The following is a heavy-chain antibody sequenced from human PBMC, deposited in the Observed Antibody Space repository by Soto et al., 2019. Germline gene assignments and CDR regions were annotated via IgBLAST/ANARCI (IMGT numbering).Heavy chain of an antibody. J-gene: IGHJ6*02. D-gene: IGHD3-10*01. CDR1: GFTVSSNY. CDR3: ARDRGMVRGVSYYGMDV. V-gene: IGHV3-53*01. Sequence: EVQLVESGGGLIQPGGSLRLSCAASGFTVSSNYMSWVRQAPGKGLEWVSVIYSGGSTYYADSVKGRFTISRDNTKNTLYLQMNSLRAEDTAVYYCARDRGMVRGVSYYGMDVWGQGTTVTVSS. CDR2: IYSGGST.